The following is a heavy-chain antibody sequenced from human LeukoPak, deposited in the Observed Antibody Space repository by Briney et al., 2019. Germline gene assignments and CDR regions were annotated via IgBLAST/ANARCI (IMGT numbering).Heavy chain of an antibody. CDR3: AKVDRDTAL. CDR1: GFTFDDYA. J-gene: IGHJ4*02. CDR2: ISWNSGSM. Sequence: PGRSLRLSCAASGFTFDDYAMHWVRQAPGKGLEWVSGISWNSGSMGYADSVKGRFTISRDNAKNSLYLQMNSLRAEDTALYYCAKVDRDTALWGQGTLVTVSS. V-gene: IGHV3-9*01. D-gene: IGHD5-18*01.